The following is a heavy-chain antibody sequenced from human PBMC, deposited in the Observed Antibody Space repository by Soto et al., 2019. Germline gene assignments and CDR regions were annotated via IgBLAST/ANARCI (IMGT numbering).Heavy chain of an antibody. CDR2: ISYDGSNK. Sequence: PGGSLRLSCAASGFTFSSYGMHWVRPAPGKGLEWVAVISYDGSNKYYADSVKGRFTISRDNSKNTLYLQMNSLRAEDTAVYYCAKDNLYYDSSGYYIDYWGQGTLVTVSS. CDR3: AKDNLYYDSSGYYIDY. CDR1: GFTFSSYG. J-gene: IGHJ4*02. D-gene: IGHD3-22*01. V-gene: IGHV3-30*18.